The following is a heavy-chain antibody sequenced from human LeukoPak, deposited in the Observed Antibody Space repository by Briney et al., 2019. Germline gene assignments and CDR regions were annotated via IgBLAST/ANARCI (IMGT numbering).Heavy chain of an antibody. CDR2: ISSNGGST. V-gene: IGHV3-64*01. CDR3: ARGRWLREFDY. J-gene: IGHJ4*02. CDR1: GFTFSSYA. Sequence: GGSLRLSCAASGFTFSSYAMHWVRQAPGKGLEYVSAISSNGGSTYYANAVKGRFTISRDNSKHTLYLQMGSLRAEDMAVYYCARGRWLREFDYWGQGTLVTVSS. D-gene: IGHD5-24*01.